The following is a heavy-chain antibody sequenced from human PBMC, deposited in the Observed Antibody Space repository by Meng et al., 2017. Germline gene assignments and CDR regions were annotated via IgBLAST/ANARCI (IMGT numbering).Heavy chain of an antibody. Sequence: GESLKISCAASGFTFSSYEMNWVRQAPGKGLEWVSYISSSGSTIYYADSVKGRFTISRDNAKNSLYLQMNSLRAKDTAVYYCARGKRYYYDSSGYYPDYWGQGTLVTVSS. D-gene: IGHD3-22*01. CDR3: ARGKRYYYDSSGYYPDY. CDR1: GFTFSSYE. CDR2: ISSSGSTI. V-gene: IGHV3-48*03. J-gene: IGHJ4*02.